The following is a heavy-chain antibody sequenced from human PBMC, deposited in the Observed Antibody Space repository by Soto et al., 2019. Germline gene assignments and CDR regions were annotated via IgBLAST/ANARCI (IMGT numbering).Heavy chain of an antibody. CDR3: ARHKITVGTIISDAFDT. J-gene: IGHJ3*02. V-gene: IGHV4-59*08. CDR1: GGSISSYY. CDR2: IYYSGNV. D-gene: IGHD1-20*01. Sequence: SETLSLTCSVSGGSISSYYWSWIRQPPGKGLEWIAYIYYSGNVNYDPSLQSRVTISADTSKNQISLRLDSVTAADTAVYYCARHKITVGTIISDAFDTWGQGTKVTVSS.